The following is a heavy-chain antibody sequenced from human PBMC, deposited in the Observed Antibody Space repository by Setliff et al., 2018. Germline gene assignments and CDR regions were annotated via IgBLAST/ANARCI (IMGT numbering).Heavy chain of an antibody. Sequence: PSETLSLTCTVSGVSVASHYWSWIRQAPGTGLEWIAYVHDNGETNQNPSLKSRVTISVDTSKNQFSLKMTSVTAADTAIYYCARGSTGIYDPWGQGILDTVSS. J-gene: IGHJ5*02. D-gene: IGHD1-1*01. CDR3: ARGSTGIYDP. CDR2: VHDNGET. CDR1: GVSVASHY. V-gene: IGHV4-59*02.